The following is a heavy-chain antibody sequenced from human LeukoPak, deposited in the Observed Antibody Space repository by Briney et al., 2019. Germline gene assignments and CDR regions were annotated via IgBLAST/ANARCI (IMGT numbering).Heavy chain of an antibody. CDR2: IYYSGST. CDR3: ARHMYSSGWFGY. CDR1: GGSISSSSYY. J-gene: IGHJ4*02. D-gene: IGHD6-19*01. V-gene: IGHV4-39*01. Sequence: NPSETLSLTCTVSGGSISSSSYYWGWIRQPPGKGLEWIGSIYYSGSTYYNPSLKSRVTISVDTYKNQFSLKLSSVTAADTAVYYCARHMYSSGWFGYWGQGTLVTVSS.